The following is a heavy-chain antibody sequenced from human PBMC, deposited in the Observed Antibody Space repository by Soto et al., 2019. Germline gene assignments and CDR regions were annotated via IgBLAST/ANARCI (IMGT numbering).Heavy chain of an antibody. CDR3: VKSGDNYNLLDY. CDR2: SSNSGSFT. CDR1: GFTLSDHC. V-gene: IGHV3-11*06. J-gene: IGHJ4*02. D-gene: IGHD1-1*01. Sequence: GGSLRLSCAASGFTLSDHCMSWIRQAPGKGLEWIGYSSNSGSFTRYADSVKGRFSISRDNAKSSLYLQISSLRGDDTATYYCVKSGDNYNLLDYWRQRTPVTVSS.